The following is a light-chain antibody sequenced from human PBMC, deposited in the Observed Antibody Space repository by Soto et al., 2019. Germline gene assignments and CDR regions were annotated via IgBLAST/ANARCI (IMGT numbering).Light chain of an antibody. CDR2: GAS. CDR3: QQRSNWPPIT. V-gene: IGKV3-11*01. CDR1: QSVSSN. Sequence: EVGMTQSPATLSVSPGERATLSCRASQSVSSNLAWYQQKPGQTPRLLMYGASTRATGIPARFSGSGSGTDFTLTISSLEPEDFAVYYCQQRSNWPPITFGQGTRLEIK. J-gene: IGKJ5*01.